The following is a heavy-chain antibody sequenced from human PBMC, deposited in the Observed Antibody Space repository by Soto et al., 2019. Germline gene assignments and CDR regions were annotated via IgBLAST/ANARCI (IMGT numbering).Heavy chain of an antibody. CDR1: GYTFTSYY. CDR3: ARVLGGYYGSGSYGY. Sequence: QVQLVQSGAEVKKPGASVKVSCKASGYTFTSYYMHWVRQAPGQGLEWMGIINPSGGSTSYAQKFQGRGTMTRDTSTSTVYMELSSLRSEDTAVYYCARVLGGYYGSGSYGYWGQGTLVTVSS. J-gene: IGHJ4*02. CDR2: INPSGGST. D-gene: IGHD3-10*01. V-gene: IGHV1-46*01.